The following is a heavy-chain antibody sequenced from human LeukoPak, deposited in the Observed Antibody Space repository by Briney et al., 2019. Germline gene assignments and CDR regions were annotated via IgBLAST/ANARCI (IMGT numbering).Heavy chain of an antibody. D-gene: IGHD3-10*01. J-gene: IGHJ4*02. Sequence: GESLRLSCAASGFTFSSYAMSWVRQAPGKGLEWVSAISGSGGSTYYADSVKGRFTISRDNSKNTLYLQMNSLRAEDTAVYYCAKDGQWFGESTSYWGRGTLVTVSS. CDR2: ISGSGGST. CDR1: GFTFSSYA. V-gene: IGHV3-23*01. CDR3: AKDGQWFGESTSY.